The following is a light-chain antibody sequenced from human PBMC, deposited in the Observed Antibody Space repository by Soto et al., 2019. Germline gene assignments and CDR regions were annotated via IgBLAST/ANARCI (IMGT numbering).Light chain of an antibody. J-gene: IGLJ1*01. CDR2: DVS. CDR3: SSYSISSTPYL. V-gene: IGLV2-14*03. Sequence: QSALTQPASVSASPGQSITISCTGTSSDVGGYNYVSWYQQHPGKAPKLVIYDVSYRPSGISNRFSGSKSGNTASLTISGLQAEDDAEYFCSSYSISSTPYLFGTGTKLTVL. CDR1: SSDVGGYNY.